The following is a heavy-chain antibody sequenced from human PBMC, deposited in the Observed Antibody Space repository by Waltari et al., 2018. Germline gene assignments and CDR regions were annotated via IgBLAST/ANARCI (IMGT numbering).Heavy chain of an antibody. J-gene: IGHJ4*02. Sequence: QVQLQESGPGLVKPSGTLSLTCVVSGDSINNNHWWSWVRQAPGKGLEWIGQIYGSGITIYNPSGKSRVTISADNSKNQFSLTLKSVTAADTALYFCARGLSQYGATTGFDYWGQGTRVSVSS. D-gene: IGHD3-9*01. CDR2: IYGSGIT. CDR3: ARGLSQYGATTGFDY. V-gene: IGHV4-4*02. CDR1: GDSINNNHW.